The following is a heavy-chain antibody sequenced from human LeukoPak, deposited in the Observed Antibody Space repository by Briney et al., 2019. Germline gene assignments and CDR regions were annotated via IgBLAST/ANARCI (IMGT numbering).Heavy chain of an antibody. V-gene: IGHV4-59*01. CDR2: IYYSRSN. Sequence: KTSETLSLTCTVSGGSISSYYWSWIRQPPGKGLEWIGYIYYSRSNNYNPSLKSRVTISVDTSKNQLSLKLSSVTAADTAVYYCARVRYYDILTGYYGDGYFDYWGQGTLVTVSS. CDR1: GGSISSYY. J-gene: IGHJ4*02. D-gene: IGHD3-9*01. CDR3: ARVRYYDILTGYYGDGYFDY.